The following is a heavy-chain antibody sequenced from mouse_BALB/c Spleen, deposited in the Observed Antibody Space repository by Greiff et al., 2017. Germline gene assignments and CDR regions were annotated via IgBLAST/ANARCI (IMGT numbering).Heavy chain of an antibody. Sequence: VQGVESGPELVKPGASVRISCKASGYTFTSYYIHWVKQRPGQGLEWIGWIYPGNVNTKYNEKFKGKATLTADKSSSTAYMQLSSLTSEDSAVYFCARGGGYRYAMDYWGQGTSVTVSS. CDR2: IYPGNVNT. D-gene: IGHD1-1*02. CDR3: ARGGGYRYAMDY. CDR1: GYTFTSYY. J-gene: IGHJ4*01. V-gene: IGHV1S56*01.